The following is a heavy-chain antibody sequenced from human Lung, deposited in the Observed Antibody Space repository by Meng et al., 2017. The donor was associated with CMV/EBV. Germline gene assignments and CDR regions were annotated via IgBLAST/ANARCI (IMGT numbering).Heavy chain of an antibody. Sequence: EVQLLESGGNLVQPGGSLRLSCAASGFSFSNYAMTWVRQAPGRGLEWVSTISGRGDDTYYADPGKGRFTISRDNSKNTLYLQMNSLRAEDTAIYYCARLTPTYSSATFDYWGPGTLVTVYS. CDR3: ARLTPTYSSATFDY. V-gene: IGHV3-23*01. J-gene: IGHJ4*02. CDR1: GFSFSNYA. CDR2: ISGRGDDT. D-gene: IGHD2/OR15-2a*01.